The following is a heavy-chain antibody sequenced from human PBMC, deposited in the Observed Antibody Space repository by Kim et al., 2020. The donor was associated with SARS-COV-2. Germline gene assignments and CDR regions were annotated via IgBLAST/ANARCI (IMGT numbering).Heavy chain of an antibody. J-gene: IGHJ4*02. V-gene: IGHV4-4*08. CDR1: GPFIRTYY. D-gene: IGHD2-21*02. CDR2: VYSSGIT. CDR3: ARLDFVTGDSYYFDS. Sequence: SETLSLNCTVSGPFIRTYYWSWIRQPPGKGLEWIGHVYSSGITNYNPSLKTRVTISRDTSKNEFYLKLSSVTPEDTAIYYCARLDFVTGDSYYFDSWGQGSLVVVSS.